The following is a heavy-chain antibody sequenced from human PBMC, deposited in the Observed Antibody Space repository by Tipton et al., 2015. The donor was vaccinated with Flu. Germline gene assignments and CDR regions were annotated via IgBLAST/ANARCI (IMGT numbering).Heavy chain of an antibody. J-gene: IGHJ6*02. CDR3: ARAGAWYYDILTRWGV. CDR1: GYTFTGYY. CDR2: VNPNSGGT. D-gene: IGHD3-9*01. Sequence: QAQLVQSGAEVKKPGASVKVSCKASGYTFTGYYMHWVRQAPGQGLEWMGRVNPNSGGTNYAQKFQGRVTMTRDTSISTAYMELSRLRSDDTAVYYCARAGAWYYDILTRWGVWGQGTTVTVSS. V-gene: IGHV1-2*06.